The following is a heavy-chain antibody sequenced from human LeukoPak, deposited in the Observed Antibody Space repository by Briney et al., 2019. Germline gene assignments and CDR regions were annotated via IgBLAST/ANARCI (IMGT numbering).Heavy chain of an antibody. CDR1: GGSFSGYY. CDR3: ARGLYFDY. V-gene: IGHV4-34*01. Sequence: PSETLSLTCAVYGGSFSGYYWSWIRQPPGKGLEWIGEINHSGSTNYNPSLKSRVTISVDTSKNQFSLKLSSVTAADTAVYYCARGLYFDYWGQGTLVTVSS. CDR2: INHSGST. J-gene: IGHJ4*02.